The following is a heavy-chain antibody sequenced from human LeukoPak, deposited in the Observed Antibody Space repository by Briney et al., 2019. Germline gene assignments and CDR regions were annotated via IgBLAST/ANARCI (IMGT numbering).Heavy chain of an antibody. CDR3: ARGEYSSSFSLVLH. CDR2: INAGNGNT. D-gene: IGHD6-6*01. Sequence: GASVKVSCKASGYTFTSYAMHWVRQAPGQRLEWMGWINAGNGNTKYSQKFQGRVTITRDTSASTAYMELSSLRSEDTAVYYCARGEYSSSFSLVLHWGQGTLVTVSS. J-gene: IGHJ4*02. CDR1: GYTFTSYA. V-gene: IGHV1-3*01.